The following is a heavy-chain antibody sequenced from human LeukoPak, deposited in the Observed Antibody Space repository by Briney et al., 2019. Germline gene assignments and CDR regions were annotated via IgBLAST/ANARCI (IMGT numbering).Heavy chain of an antibody. Sequence: GGSLRLSCAASGFTVSTNYMSWVRQAPGKGLEWVSYISSSGSTIYYADSVKGRFTISRDNAKNSLYLQKNSLRAEDTAVYYCASSTGYYKGGFDYWGQGTLVTVSS. V-gene: IGHV3-11*01. D-gene: IGHD3-9*01. CDR3: ASSTGYYKGGFDY. CDR2: ISSSGSTI. J-gene: IGHJ4*02. CDR1: GFTVSTNY.